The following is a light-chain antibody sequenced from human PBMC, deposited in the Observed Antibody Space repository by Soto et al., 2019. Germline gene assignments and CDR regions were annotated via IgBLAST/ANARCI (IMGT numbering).Light chain of an antibody. V-gene: IGKV3-15*01. Sequence: EIVMTQSPATLSVSPGERATLSCRASQSITTNLVWYQQKAGQAPRLLIYGASTRATGIPARFSGSGSGTDFTLIISRLEPEDFAVYYCQQYGSSPLTFGGGTKVDIK. CDR2: GAS. CDR1: QSITTN. CDR3: QQYGSSPLT. J-gene: IGKJ4*01.